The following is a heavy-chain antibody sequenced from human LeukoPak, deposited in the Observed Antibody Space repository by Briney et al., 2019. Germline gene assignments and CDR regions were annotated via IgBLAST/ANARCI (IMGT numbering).Heavy chain of an antibody. CDR2: IYYSGST. D-gene: IGHD3-22*01. CDR1: GGSISSSSYY. V-gene: IGHV4-39*01. CDR3: ARGATYYYDSSGYYGSLNKYYFDY. Sequence: SETLSLTCTVSGGSISSSSYYWGWIRQPPGKGLEWIGSIYYSGSTYYNPSLKSRVTISVDTSKNQFSLKLSSVTAADTAVYYCARGATYYYDSSGYYGSLNKYYFDYWGQGTLVTVSS. J-gene: IGHJ4*02.